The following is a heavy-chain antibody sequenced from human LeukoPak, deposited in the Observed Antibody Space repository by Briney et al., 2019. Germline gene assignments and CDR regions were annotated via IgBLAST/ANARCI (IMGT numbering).Heavy chain of an antibody. V-gene: IGHV3-48*03. J-gene: IGHJ4*02. D-gene: IGHD2-21*02. CDR3: ANVCRGDCYPTDY. CDR2: ITSRGTTI. Sequence: PGGSLRLSCAASGFAFSTYEMNWVRQAPGKGLEWVSYITSRGTTIYYADSVKGRFTISRDNAKNSLYLQMNSLRAEDTAVYYCANVCRGDCYPTDYWGQGTLVTVSS. CDR1: GFAFSTYE.